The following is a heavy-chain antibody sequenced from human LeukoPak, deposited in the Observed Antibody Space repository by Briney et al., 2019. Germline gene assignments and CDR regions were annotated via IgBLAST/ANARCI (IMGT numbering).Heavy chain of an antibody. CDR3: AELGITMIGGV. D-gene: IGHD3-10*02. CDR2: LKQDGSEI. Sequence: GGSLRLSCVDSGFTFSSHWMSWVRQAPGKGLEWVGNLKQDGSEIYYLDSVKGRFTISRDNAKNSLYLQMNSLRAEDTAVYYCAELGITMIGGVWGKGTTVTISS. J-gene: IGHJ6*04. V-gene: IGHV3-7*01. CDR1: GFTFSSHW.